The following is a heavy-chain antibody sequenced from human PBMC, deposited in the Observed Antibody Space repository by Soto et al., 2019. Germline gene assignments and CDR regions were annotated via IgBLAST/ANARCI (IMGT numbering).Heavy chain of an antibody. CDR1: GGSFSGYY. CDR3: AKDWRRRGGYDSSFDY. CDR2: INHSGST. V-gene: IGHV4-34*01. D-gene: IGHD5-12*01. J-gene: IGHJ4*02. Sequence: QVQLQQWGAGLLKPSETLSLTCAVYGGSFSGYYWSWIRQPPGKGLEWIGEINHSGSTNYNPSLKSRVTISVDTSKNQFSLKLSSVTAADTAVYYCAKDWRRRGGYDSSFDYWGQGTLVTVSS.